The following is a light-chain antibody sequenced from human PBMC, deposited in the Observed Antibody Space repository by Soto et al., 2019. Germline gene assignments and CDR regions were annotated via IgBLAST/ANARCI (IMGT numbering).Light chain of an antibody. J-gene: IGKJ1*01. CDR2: GAS. V-gene: IGKV3-15*01. CDR3: QQYNNWPRT. Sequence: DIVMTQSPATLSVSPGDRATLSCRASQSVSSNLAWYQQKPGQAPRLLIYGASTRDTGIPARFSGSGSGAEFTLTISSLQSEDVAVYYCQQYNNWPRTFGQGTKVEIK. CDR1: QSVSSN.